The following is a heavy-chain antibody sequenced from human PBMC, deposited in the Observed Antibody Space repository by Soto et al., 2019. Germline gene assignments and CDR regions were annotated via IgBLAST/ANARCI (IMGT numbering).Heavy chain of an antibody. CDR2: IYHSGGT. CDR1: GDSISSHY. D-gene: IGHD6-19*01. CDR3: AKNVAVAGFCLDP. V-gene: IGHV4-59*11. J-gene: IGHJ5*02. Sequence: PSETLSLTCTVSGDSISSHYWSWIRQPPGKGLGWIGHIYHSGGTRYNPSLRNRVTISVDTSKNQFSPKLRSVTAADTAVYSCAKNVAVAGFCLDPWGQGILVTVSS.